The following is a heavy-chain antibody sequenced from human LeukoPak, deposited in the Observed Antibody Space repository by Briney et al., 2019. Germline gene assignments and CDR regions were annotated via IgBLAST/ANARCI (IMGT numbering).Heavy chain of an antibody. CDR2: IYSGGST. Sequence: PGGSLRLSCAASGFTVSSNYMSWVRQAPGKGLEWVSVIYSGGSTYYTDSVKGRFTISRDKSKNTLYLQMNSMRAEDTAVYYCARDETSYYYGSGSYMGGGFAFDIWGQGTMVTVSS. V-gene: IGHV3-53*01. J-gene: IGHJ3*02. CDR1: GFTVSSNY. CDR3: ARDETSYYYGSGSYMGGGFAFDI. D-gene: IGHD3-10*01.